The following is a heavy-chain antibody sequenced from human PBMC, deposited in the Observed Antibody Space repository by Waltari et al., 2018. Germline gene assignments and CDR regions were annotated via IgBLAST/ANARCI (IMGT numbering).Heavy chain of an antibody. Sequence: EVRLVDSGGGVVRPGGSLRLSCAASVFTFSSYSMNWVCQAPGKGLEWVSAISSSSSYKYNAYSVKGRFTISRDNDKNLLYLQRYRLGAEDTAVYYGGGDGRWGPRGNDDWGQGTLVTVSS. J-gene: IGHJ4*01. CDR1: VFTFSSYS. CDR3: GGDGRWGPRGNDD. D-gene: IGHD7-27*01. V-gene: IGHV3-21*01. CDR2: ISSSSSYK.